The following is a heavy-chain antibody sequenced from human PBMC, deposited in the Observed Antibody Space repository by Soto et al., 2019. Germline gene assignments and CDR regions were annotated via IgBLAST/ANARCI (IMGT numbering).Heavy chain of an antibody. J-gene: IGHJ4*02. CDR3: ARDGSSSGPDYEY. V-gene: IGHV3-72*01. D-gene: IGHD3-22*01. CDR2: TRNKASSYTT. Sequence: VQLVESGGGLVQPGGSLRLSCAASGFSFSDYYINWVRQAPGKGLEWVGRTRNKASSYTTDYAAFVKGRFTISRDDSKNLLYLQMNSLKTEDTAVYYCARDGSSSGPDYEYWGQGTLVTVSS. CDR1: GFSFSDYY.